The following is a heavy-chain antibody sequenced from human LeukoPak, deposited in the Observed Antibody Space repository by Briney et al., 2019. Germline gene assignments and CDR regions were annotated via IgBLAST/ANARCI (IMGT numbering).Heavy chain of an antibody. CDR3: ARGRLGFYYDY. V-gene: IGHV3-74*01. CDR1: GFSFSSYW. D-gene: IGHD3-22*01. J-gene: IGHJ4*02. CDR2: ISTDGSTT. Sequence: GGSLRLSCSGSGFSFSSYWMQWVRQAPGKGPVWVSRISTDGSTTNYADSVKGRFTISRDNAKNTPYLQMNSLRAEDTAVYYCARGRLGFYYDYWGQGTLVTVSS.